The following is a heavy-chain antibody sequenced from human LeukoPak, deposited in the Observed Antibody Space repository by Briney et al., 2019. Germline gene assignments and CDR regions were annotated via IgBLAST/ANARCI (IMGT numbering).Heavy chain of an antibody. CDR3: AKDGLVWFGELN. CDR1: RLTFNTYA. J-gene: IGHJ4*02. Sequence: PGGSVSLFCAPSRLTFNTYAMVCVPHAPGEGLECVSAISGSGGSKYYADYVKGQFTISRDNSKHTLYLQMNSLRAEDTAVYYCAKDGLVWFGELNWGQGTLVTVSS. CDR2: ISGSGGSK. D-gene: IGHD3-10*01. V-gene: IGHV3-23*01.